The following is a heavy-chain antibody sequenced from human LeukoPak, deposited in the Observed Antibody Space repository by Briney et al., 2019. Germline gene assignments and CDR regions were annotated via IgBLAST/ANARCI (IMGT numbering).Heavy chain of an antibody. V-gene: IGHV4-59*08. CDR1: GGSISSYY. Sequence: SETLSLTCTVSGGSISSYYWSWIRQPPGKGLEWIGYIYYSGSTNYNPSLKSRVTISVDTSKNQFSLKLSSVTAADTAVYYCARHEWIQLWFFAFDIWGQGTMVTVSS. CDR3: ARHEWIQLWFFAFDI. CDR2: IYYSGST. D-gene: IGHD5-18*01. J-gene: IGHJ3*02.